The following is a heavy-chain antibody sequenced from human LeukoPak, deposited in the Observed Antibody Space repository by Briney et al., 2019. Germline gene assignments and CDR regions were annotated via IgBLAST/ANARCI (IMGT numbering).Heavy chain of an antibody. Sequence: ASVKVSCKLSGNTLREIRIQWVRQAGGKGLEWMAGFDPENAEIVYAQKFQGRVTMTEDTSTNTAYMELTSLTSDDTALYYCATRGSDFWSGFDYWGQGTQVTVSS. V-gene: IGHV1-24*01. CDR3: ATRGSDFWSGFDY. CDR1: GNTLREIR. J-gene: IGHJ4*02. D-gene: IGHD3-3*01. CDR2: FDPENAEI.